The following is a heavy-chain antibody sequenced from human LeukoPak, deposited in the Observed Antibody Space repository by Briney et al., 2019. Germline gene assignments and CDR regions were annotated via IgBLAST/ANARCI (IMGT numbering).Heavy chain of an antibody. CDR3: ASDAPGLLGY. D-gene: IGHD2-15*01. V-gene: IGHV4-38-2*02. CDR2: IFHSGST. J-gene: IGHJ4*02. Sequence: PSETLSLTCSVSGYSISSGFYWGWIRQPPGKGLEWIGSIFHSGSTYYNPFLKSRVTISVGTSKNHFSLKLSSVTAADTAMYYCASDAPGLLGYWGQGTLVTVSS. CDR1: GYSISSGFY.